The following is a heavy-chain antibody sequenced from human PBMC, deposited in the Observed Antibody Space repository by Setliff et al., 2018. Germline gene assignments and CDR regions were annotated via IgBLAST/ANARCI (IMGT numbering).Heavy chain of an antibody. J-gene: IGHJ4*02. V-gene: IGHV1-18*01. CDR3: ARINFYVSSGYYYAPDY. CDR2: INNYSFKT. CDR1: GYTFTNYG. Sequence: GASVKVSCKTSGYTFTNYGITWVRQAPGQGLEWMGWINNYSFKTNYPQKFLGRVTVTTDTSTGTAYMELGSLTSDDTAIYYCARINFYVSSGYYYAPDYWGPGTLVTGSS. D-gene: IGHD3-22*01.